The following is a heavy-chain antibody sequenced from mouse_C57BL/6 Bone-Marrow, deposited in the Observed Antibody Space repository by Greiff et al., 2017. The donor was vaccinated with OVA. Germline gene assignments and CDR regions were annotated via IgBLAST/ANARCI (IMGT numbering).Heavy chain of an antibody. Sequence: VQLQQPGAELVKPGASVKLSCKASGYTFTSSWMHWVKQRPGQGLEWIGMIHPNSGSTNYNEKLKSKATLTVDKSSSTAYMQLSSLTSEDSAVYYCARTAYAMDYWGQGTSVTVSS. CDR3: ARTAYAMDY. CDR2: IHPNSGST. V-gene: IGHV1-64*01. CDR1: GYTFTSSW. J-gene: IGHJ4*01.